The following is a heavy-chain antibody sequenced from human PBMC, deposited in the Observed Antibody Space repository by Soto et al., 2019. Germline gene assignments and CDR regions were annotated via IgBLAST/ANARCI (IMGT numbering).Heavy chain of an antibody. CDR3: ARVGSSGWAPDS. D-gene: IGHD6-19*01. CDR1: GGSITCHY. CDR2: IFYSGGT. V-gene: IGHV4-59*11. J-gene: IGHJ5*01. Sequence: PSETLSLTCAVSGGSITCHYWIWIRQPPGKGLEWIGYIFYSGGTNYNPSLKSRVTISVDTSKNHFSLKLSSVTAADTALYYCARVGSSGWAPDSWGQGTLVTVSS.